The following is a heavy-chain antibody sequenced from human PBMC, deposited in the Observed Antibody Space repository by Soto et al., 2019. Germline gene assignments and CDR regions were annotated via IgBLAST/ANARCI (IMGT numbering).Heavy chain of an antibody. J-gene: IGHJ4*02. CDR2: IYHSGST. Sequence: QLQLQESGSGLVKPSQTLSLTCAVSGGSISSGGYSWSWIRQPPGKGLEWIGYIYHSGSTYYNQSLRSRVIISVDRSKNQFSLKLSSVTAADTAVYYCARAVGRDGYNLDYWGQGTLVTVSS. CDR3: ARAVGRDGYNLDY. CDR1: GGSISSGGYS. V-gene: IGHV4-30-2*01. D-gene: IGHD5-12*01.